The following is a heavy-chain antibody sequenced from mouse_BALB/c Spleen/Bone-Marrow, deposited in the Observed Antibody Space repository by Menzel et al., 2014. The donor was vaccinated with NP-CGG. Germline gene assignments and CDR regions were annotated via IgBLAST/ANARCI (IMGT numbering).Heavy chain of an antibody. CDR2: INPSTDYT. CDR3: ARRVYGGSYGFAY. V-gene: IGHV1-7*01. CDR1: GYTFTSYW. Sequence: LQESGAELAKPGASLKMSCKASGYTFTSYWMHWVKQRPGQGLEWIGYINPSTDYTEYNQKFKDKATLTADKSSSTAFMQLSSLTSEDSAVYYCARRVYGGSYGFAYWGQGTLVTVSA. J-gene: IGHJ3*01. D-gene: IGHD1-1*01.